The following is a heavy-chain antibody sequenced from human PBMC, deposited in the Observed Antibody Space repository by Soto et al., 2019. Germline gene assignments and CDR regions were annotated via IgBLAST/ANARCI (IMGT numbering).Heavy chain of an antibody. V-gene: IGHV3-23*01. Sequence: PGGSLRLSCAASGFTFSSSGMSWVRQAPGKGLEWVSGITDSVGSTYYVDCVKGRFTISRDNSKNTLYLEMISLRAEDTAVYYCAKDSVRLHCYWGQLTLGTASS. J-gene: IGHJ4*02. D-gene: IGHD4-4*01. CDR1: GFTFSSSG. CDR3: AKDSVRLHCY. CDR2: ITDSVGST.